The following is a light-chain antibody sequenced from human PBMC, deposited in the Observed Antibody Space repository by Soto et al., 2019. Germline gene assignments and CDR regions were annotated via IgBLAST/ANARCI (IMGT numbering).Light chain of an antibody. Sequence: DLQMTQSPSSVSASVGDRVTITCRASQGISSWLAWYQQKPGKAPKLLIYAASGLQSGVPSRFSGSASGTDFPLTISTPHPEDFATYSWHQANSFPHTFGQGTKLEI. CDR2: AAS. J-gene: IGKJ2*01. CDR3: HQANSFPHT. V-gene: IGKV1-12*01. CDR1: QGISSW.